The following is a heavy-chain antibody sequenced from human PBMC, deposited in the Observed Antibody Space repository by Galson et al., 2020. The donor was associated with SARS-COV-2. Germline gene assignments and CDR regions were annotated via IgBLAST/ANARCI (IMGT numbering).Heavy chain of an antibody. D-gene: IGHD2-8*01. CDR3: ARHRFVAGDRVYGYYYYYMDV. CDR2: IYTGDSDN. Sequence: GESLKTSCKGSGSSFTSYWIGWVRQMPGKGLEWMGIIYTGDSDNRYSPSFQGQVTISADKSISTAYLQWSSLKASDTAMYYCARHRFVAGDRVYGYYYYYMDVWAKGTAVAVSS. CDR1: GSSFTSYW. V-gene: IGHV5-51*01. J-gene: IGHJ6*03.